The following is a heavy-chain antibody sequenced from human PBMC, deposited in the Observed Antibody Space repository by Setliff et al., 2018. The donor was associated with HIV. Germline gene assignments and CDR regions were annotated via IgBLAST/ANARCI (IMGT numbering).Heavy chain of an antibody. CDR2: IGAVGGPT. J-gene: IGHJ3*02. CDR3: AKVFVFGVDAFDI. D-gene: IGHD3-10*02. CDR1: GFTFSTYA. V-gene: IGHV3-23*01. Sequence: GGSLRLSCAASGFTFSTYAMGWVRQAPGKGLEWVSTIGAVGGPTHYAESVQGRFTISKDNSKNTLYLQMSSLRDEDTAVYYCAKVFVFGVDAFDIWGQGTMVTVSS.